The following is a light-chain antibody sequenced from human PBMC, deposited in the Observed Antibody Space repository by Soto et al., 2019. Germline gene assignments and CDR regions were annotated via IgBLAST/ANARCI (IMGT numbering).Light chain of an antibody. Sequence: QSVLTQSSSASASLGSSVKLTCTLSSGHSSYIIAWHQQQPGKAPRYLMKLEGSGNYNKGSGVPDRFSGSSSGADRYLTISNLQFEDEAAYYCETWDSNTRVFGGGTKLTVL. CDR3: ETWDSNTRV. V-gene: IGLV4-60*02. CDR1: SGHSSYI. CDR2: LEGSGNY. J-gene: IGLJ3*02.